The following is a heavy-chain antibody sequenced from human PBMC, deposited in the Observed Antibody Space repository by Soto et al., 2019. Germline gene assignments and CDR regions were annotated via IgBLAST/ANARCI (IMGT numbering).Heavy chain of an antibody. J-gene: IGHJ4*02. Sequence: GGSLRLSCAASGFTFSSYGMHWVRQAPGKGLEWVAVIWYDGSNKYYADSVKGRFTISRDNSKNTLYLQMNSLRAEDTAVYYCARDGELGSYYYGSGSYFAFDYWGQGTLVTVSS. CDR2: IWYDGSNK. D-gene: IGHD3-10*01. CDR1: GFTFSSYG. CDR3: ARDGELGSYYYGSGSYFAFDY. V-gene: IGHV3-33*01.